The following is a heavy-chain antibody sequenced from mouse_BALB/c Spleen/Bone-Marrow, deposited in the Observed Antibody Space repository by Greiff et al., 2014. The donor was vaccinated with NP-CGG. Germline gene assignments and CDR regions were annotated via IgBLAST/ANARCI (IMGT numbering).Heavy chain of an antibody. J-gene: IGHJ4*01. CDR2: IYPGDGDT. V-gene: IGHV1-82*01. CDR1: GYAFSSSW. CDR3: ARSDGYRTMDY. Sequence: QVQLKQSGPELVKPGASVKFSCKASGYAFSSSWMNWVKQRPGQGLEWIGRIYPGDGDTNYNGKFKGKATLTADKSSSTAYMQLSSLTSVDSAVYFCARSDGYRTMDYWGQGTSVTVSS. D-gene: IGHD2-3*01.